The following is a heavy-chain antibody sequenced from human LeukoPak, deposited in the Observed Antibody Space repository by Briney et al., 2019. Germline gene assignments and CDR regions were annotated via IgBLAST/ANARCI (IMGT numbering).Heavy chain of an antibody. Sequence: GGSLRLSCAASGFTFSSYGMHWVRQAPGKGLEWVAFISYNGSNKYYADSVKGRFTISRDNSKNTLYLQMNSLRPEDTAVYYCAKGGCSSNICYENCWGQGTLVTVSS. CDR3: AKGGCSSNICYENC. D-gene: IGHD2-2*01. V-gene: IGHV3-30*18. CDR2: ISYNGSNK. J-gene: IGHJ4*02. CDR1: GFTFSSYG.